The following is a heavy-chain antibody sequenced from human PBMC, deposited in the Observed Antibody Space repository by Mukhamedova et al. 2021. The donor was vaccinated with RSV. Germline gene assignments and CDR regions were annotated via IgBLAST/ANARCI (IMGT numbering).Heavy chain of an antibody. V-gene: IGHV3-7*01. Sequence: QSTWEGLEWVANINQDGSETHYVDSVKCRFTISRDTAKNSLYLQINSLRAEDTAVYYFVGSNLVTYWFQGTQVTVSS. J-gene: IGHJ4*02. CDR2: INQDGSET. CDR3: VGSNLVTY. D-gene: IGHD2-21*02.